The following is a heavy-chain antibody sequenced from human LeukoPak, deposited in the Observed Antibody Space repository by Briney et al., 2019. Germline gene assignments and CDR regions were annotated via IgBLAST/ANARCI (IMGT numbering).Heavy chain of an antibody. J-gene: IGHJ4*02. V-gene: IGHV3-23*01. Sequence: GGSLRLSCAASGFTFHNYAMNWVRQAPGKGLEWVSVITGFGDITYYTDSVKGRFTISRDNSRNVVFLQTHSLKVEGTAIFYCAKGLSSANSRNFDSWGQGTLVTVSS. CDR2: ITGFGDIT. D-gene: IGHD2-2*01. CDR3: AKGLSSANSRNFDS. CDR1: GFTFHNYA.